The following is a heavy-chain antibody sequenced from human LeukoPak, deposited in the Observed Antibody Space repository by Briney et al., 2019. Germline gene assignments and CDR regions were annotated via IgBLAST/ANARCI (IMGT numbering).Heavy chain of an antibody. Sequence: GGSLRLSCAASGFTFTRYGLHWVRHAPGKGLEWVAFVRYDGSEKYYADSVMGRFTISRDDSRNTVFLQMNSLTAEDTAVYYCAKGSVYCTSSTCPQYYYYLDVWGKGTTVTVSS. J-gene: IGHJ6*03. CDR1: GFTFTRYG. V-gene: IGHV3-30*02. CDR3: AKGSVYCTSSTCPQYYYYLDV. CDR2: VRYDGSEK. D-gene: IGHD2/OR15-2a*01.